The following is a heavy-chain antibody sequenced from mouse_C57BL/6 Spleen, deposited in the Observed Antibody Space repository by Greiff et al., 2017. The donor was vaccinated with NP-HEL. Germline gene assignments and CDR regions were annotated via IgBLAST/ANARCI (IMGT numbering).Heavy chain of an antibody. D-gene: IGHD1-1*01. CDR2: IYPSDSET. CDR1: GYTFTSYW. J-gene: IGHJ1*03. CDR3: ARITTVVATDWYFDV. V-gene: IGHV1-61*01. Sequence: QVQLQQPGAELVRPGSSVKLSCKASGYTFTSYWMDWVKQRPGQGLEWIGNIYPSDSETHYNQKFKDKATLTVDKSSSTAYMQLSSLTSEDSAVYDCARITTVVATDWYFDVWGTGTTVTVSS.